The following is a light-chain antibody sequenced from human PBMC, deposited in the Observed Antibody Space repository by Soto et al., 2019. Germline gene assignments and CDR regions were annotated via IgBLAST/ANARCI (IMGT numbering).Light chain of an antibody. Sequence: EIVMTQSPATLSVSPGERATLSCRAMQSVSSNLAWYQQKPGQAPRLLIYGASTRATGIPARFSGSGSGTEFTLTISSLQSEDFAVYYCQQYNNWPQPFGQGTKLELK. CDR3: QQYNNWPQP. CDR2: GAS. CDR1: QSVSSN. J-gene: IGKJ2*01. V-gene: IGKV3-15*01.